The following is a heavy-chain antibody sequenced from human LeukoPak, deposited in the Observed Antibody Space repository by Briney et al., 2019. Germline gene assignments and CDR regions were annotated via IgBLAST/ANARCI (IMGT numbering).Heavy chain of an antibody. CDR1: GYTFTSYY. J-gene: IGHJ5*02. CDR3: ARGISRQLWFLENWFDP. Sequence: ASVKVSCKASGYTFTSYYMHWVRQAPGQGLEWMGWINPNSGGTNYAQKFQGWVTMTRDTSISTAYMELSRLGSDDTAVYYCARGISRQLWFLENWFDPWGQGTLVTVSS. D-gene: IGHD5-18*01. CDR2: INPNSGGT. V-gene: IGHV1-2*04.